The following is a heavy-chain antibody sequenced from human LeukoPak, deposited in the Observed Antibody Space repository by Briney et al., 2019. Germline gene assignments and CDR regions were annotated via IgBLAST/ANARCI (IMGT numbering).Heavy chain of an antibody. CDR2: IYYSGST. Sequence: SETLSLTCTVSGGSISSHYWSWIRQPPGKGLEWIGYIYYSGSTNYNPSLKSRVTISVDTSKNQFSLKLSSVTAADTAVYYCARGPLIVGAKIFDYWGQGTLVTVSS. J-gene: IGHJ4*02. D-gene: IGHD1-26*01. V-gene: IGHV4-59*11. CDR1: GGSISSHY. CDR3: ARGPLIVGAKIFDY.